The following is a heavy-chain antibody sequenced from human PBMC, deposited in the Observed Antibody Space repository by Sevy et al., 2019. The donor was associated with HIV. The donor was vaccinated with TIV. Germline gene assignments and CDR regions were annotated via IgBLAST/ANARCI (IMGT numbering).Heavy chain of an antibody. Sequence: SETLSLTCTVSGGSISSSSYYWGWIRQPPGKGLEWIGSIYYSGSTYYNPSLKSRVTISVDTSKNQFSLKQSSVTAADTAVYYCARHTAYYDFWSGYYVPYYFDYWGQGTLVTVSS. CDR2: IYYSGST. V-gene: IGHV4-39*01. D-gene: IGHD3-3*01. CDR3: ARHTAYYDFWSGYYVPYYFDY. J-gene: IGHJ4*02. CDR1: GGSISSSSYY.